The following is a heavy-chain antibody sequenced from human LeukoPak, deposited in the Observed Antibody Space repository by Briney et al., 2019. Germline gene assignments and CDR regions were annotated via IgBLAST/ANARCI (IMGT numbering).Heavy chain of an antibody. CDR3: ARAVSTVTKIWLDP. CDR2: IYPGDSDT. Sequence: GESLKISCKASGYSFTSYWIAWVRQMPGKGLEWMGIIYPGDSDTTYSSSFQGQVTISADRSINTAYLQWSSLKASDTAMYYCARAVSTVTKIWLDPWGQGTLVTVSS. D-gene: IGHD4-17*01. CDR1: GYSFTSYW. V-gene: IGHV5-51*01. J-gene: IGHJ5*02.